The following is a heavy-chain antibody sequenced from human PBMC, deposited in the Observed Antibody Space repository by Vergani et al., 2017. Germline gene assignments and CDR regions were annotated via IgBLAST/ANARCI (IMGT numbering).Heavy chain of an antibody. Sequence: QVQLQQWGAGVVKPSGTLSLTCRVSGVSITGGNYWGWVRQSPVSGLEWLGSVFHLGTLYYNPSLQSRVTISMDANNHFSLKLTSVTAADTAVYYCVRDFHSRGPFDVWGQGSLVTVAS. D-gene: IGHD3/OR15-3a*01. CDR3: VRDFHSRGPFDV. J-gene: IGHJ4*02. CDR2: VFHLGTL. CDR1: GVSITGGNY. V-gene: IGHV4-38-2*02.